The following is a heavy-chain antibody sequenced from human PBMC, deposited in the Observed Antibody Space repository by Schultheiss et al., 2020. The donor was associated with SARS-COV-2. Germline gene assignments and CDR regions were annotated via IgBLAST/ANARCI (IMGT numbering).Heavy chain of an antibody. V-gene: IGHV4-30-2*01. CDR1: GGSISSGGYS. Sequence: SETLSLTCAVSGGSISSGGYSWSWIRQPPGKGLEWIGYIYHSGSTYYNPSLKSRVTISVDRSKNQFSLKLSSVTAADTAVYYCARGRIAAAAYWGQGTLVTVSS. CDR3: ARGRIAAAAY. D-gene: IGHD6-13*01. CDR2: IYHSGST. J-gene: IGHJ4*02.